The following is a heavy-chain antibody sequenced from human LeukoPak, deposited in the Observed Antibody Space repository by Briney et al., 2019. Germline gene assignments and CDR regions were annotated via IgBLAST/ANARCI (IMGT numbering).Heavy chain of an antibody. CDR3: ARWGSELPDDAFDI. D-gene: IGHD6-25*01. V-gene: IGHV3-7*01. Sequence: GGSLRLSCAASGFTFSRYWMSWVRQAPGKGLEWGANIRQDGSEKHYLDSVKGRITISRDNAKNSLYLQMNSLSVADKAVYFCARWGSELPDDAFDIWGQGTRVTVSS. CDR2: IRQDGSEK. J-gene: IGHJ3*02. CDR1: GFTFSRYW.